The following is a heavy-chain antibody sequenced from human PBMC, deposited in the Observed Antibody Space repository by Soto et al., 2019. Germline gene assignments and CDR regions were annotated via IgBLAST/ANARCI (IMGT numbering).Heavy chain of an antibody. CDR2: IYYSGST. CDR3: ARVWGGAFDI. V-gene: IGHV4-59*01. CDR1: GGSISSYY. J-gene: IGHJ3*02. D-gene: IGHD3-10*01. Sequence: SVTLSLTCTVAGGSISSYYWSWIRQPPGKGLEWIGYIYYSGSTNYNPSLKSRVTISVDTSKNQFSLKLSSVTAADTAVYYCARVWGGAFDIWGQGTMVTVSS.